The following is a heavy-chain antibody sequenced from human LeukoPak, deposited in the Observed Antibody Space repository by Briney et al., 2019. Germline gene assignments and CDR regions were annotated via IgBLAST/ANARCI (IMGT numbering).Heavy chain of an antibody. Sequence: SVKVSCKASGGTFSSYAMSWVGQAPGQGLEWMGRIIPIFGIANYAQKFQGRVTITADKSTSTAYMELSSLRSEDTAVYYCARDPSIAVALDWFDPWGQGTLVTVSS. V-gene: IGHV1-69*04. CDR3: ARDPSIAVALDWFDP. J-gene: IGHJ5*02. CDR2: IIPIFGIA. CDR1: GGTFSSYA. D-gene: IGHD6-19*01.